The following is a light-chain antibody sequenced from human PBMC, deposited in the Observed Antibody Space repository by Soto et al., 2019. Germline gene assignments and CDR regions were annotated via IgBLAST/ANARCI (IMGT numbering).Light chain of an antibody. CDR1: QSISTY. CDR3: QQGSFTLT. Sequence: DIQMTQSPSSLSASVGDRVTITCRASQSISTYLNWYQQKLGKAPKLLISGASSLQCGVPSRFSGSGSGTDFTLNISSLQPEDFATYYCQQGSFTLTFGGGTKLEIK. CDR2: GAS. J-gene: IGKJ4*01. V-gene: IGKV1-39*01.